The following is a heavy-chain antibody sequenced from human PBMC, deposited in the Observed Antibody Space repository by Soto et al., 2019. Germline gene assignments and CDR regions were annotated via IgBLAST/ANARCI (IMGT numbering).Heavy chain of an antibody. V-gene: IGHV3-23*01. CDR2: ISGSGGST. J-gene: IGHJ4*02. Sequence: PGGSLRLSCAASGFSFMTYPMSWVRQAPGKGLEWVSAISGSGGSTYYADSVKGRFTISRDNAKNTLYLQMNSLRAEDTAAYYCVRTSLVVAAATREDYWGQGTLVTVSS. D-gene: IGHD2-15*01. CDR3: VRTSLVVAAATREDY. CDR1: GFSFMTYP.